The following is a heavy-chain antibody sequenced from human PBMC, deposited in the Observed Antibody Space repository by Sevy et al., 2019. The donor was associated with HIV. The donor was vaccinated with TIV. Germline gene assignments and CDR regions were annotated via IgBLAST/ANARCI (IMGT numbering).Heavy chain of an antibody. V-gene: IGHV3-23*01. CDR3: AKGGSTSGYYLNYFAY. Sequence: GGSLRLSCAASGFTFNNYAMTWVRQAPGKGLEWVSAVSGGGDTTYYADSVKGRFTISRDNSKNTRYLHMNSLRAEDTAVYYCAKGGSTSGYYLNYFAYWGQGTLVTVSS. CDR2: VSGGGDTT. D-gene: IGHD3-22*01. CDR1: GFTFNNYA. J-gene: IGHJ4*02.